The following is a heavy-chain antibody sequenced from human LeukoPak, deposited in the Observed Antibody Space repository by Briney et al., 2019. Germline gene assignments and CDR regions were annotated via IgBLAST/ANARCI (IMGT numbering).Heavy chain of an antibody. V-gene: IGHV3-21*01. CDR3: AELGITMIGGV. CDR2: ISRSNIYK. CDR1: GFTFSSYT. Sequence: GGSLRLSCAASGFTFSSYTMNWVRLAPGKGLEWVSSISRSNIYKYYADSVKGRFTISSDNAKNSLYLQMNSLRAEDTAVYYCAELGITMIGGVWGKGTTVTISS. J-gene: IGHJ6*04. D-gene: IGHD3-10*02.